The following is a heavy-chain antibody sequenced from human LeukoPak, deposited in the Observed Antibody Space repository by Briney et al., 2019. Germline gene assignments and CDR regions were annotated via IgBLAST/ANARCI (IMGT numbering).Heavy chain of an antibody. Sequence: GGSLRLSCAASGFTFSSYEMNWVRQAPGKGLEWVSYISSSGSTIYYADSVKGRFTITRDDAKNSLYLQMNSLRAEDTAVYYCARDWTPLDYWGQGTLVTVSS. CDR2: ISSSGSTI. V-gene: IGHV3-48*03. CDR3: ARDWTPLDY. J-gene: IGHJ4*02. D-gene: IGHD3/OR15-3a*01. CDR1: GFTFSSYE.